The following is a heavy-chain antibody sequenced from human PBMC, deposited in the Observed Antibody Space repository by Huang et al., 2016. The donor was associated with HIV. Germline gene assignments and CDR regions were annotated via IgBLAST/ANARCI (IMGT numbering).Heavy chain of an antibody. CDR1: GGTFSSYA. D-gene: IGHD2-15*01. Sequence: QVQLVQSGAEVKKPGSSVKVSCKASGGTFSSYAISWVRQAPGQGLEWMGGIIPIVGTANYAQKFQDRVTITADESTSTAYMELSSLRSEDTAVYYCAREGYCSGSSCYAPYFDYWGQGTLVTVSS. V-gene: IGHV1-69*13. J-gene: IGHJ4*02. CDR2: IIPIVGTA. CDR3: AREGYCSGSSCYAPYFDY.